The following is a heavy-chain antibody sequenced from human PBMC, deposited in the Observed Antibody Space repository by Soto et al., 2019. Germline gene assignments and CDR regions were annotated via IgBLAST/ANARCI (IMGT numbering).Heavy chain of an antibody. V-gene: IGHV3-7*01. CDR3: ARAGIQLWPRYDY. Sequence: GGSLRLSCAASGFTFSSYWMSWVRQAPGKGLEWVANIKQDGSEKYYVDSVKGRFTISRDNAKNSLYLQMNSLRAEDTAVYYCARAGIQLWPRYDYWGQGTLVTVSS. CDR1: GFTFSSYW. CDR2: IKQDGSEK. J-gene: IGHJ4*02. D-gene: IGHD5-18*01.